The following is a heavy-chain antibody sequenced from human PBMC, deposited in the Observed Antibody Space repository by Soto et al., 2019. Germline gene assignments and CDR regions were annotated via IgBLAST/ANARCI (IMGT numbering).Heavy chain of an antibody. CDR2: ISGSNGAT. CDR3: ARDSKWLIIKGNWFDS. CDR1: GYNFIDYG. V-gene: IGHV1-18*04. J-gene: IGHJ5*01. D-gene: IGHD3-22*01. Sequence: QVQLVQSGAEVKRPGASVKVSCKFSGYNFIDYGMSWVRQAPGQGLEWMGGISGSNGATNYAQKFQGRGTWTTHASTKTDYLELRSLRKDDTAVYYCARDSKWLIIKGNWFDSWGQGTLVTVSS.